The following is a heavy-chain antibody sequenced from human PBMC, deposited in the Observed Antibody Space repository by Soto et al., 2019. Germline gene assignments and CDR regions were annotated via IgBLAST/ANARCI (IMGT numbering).Heavy chain of an antibody. D-gene: IGHD6-6*01. Sequence: EVQLVESGGGLAQPGGSLRLSCAASGFTLSSDAMDWVRQAPGKGLEYVSGISSNGIGTYYANSVKGRFTISRDNSKNTVYLQMDSLRREDMAVYYCARRARADYYYMDVWGKGTTVTVS. CDR1: GFTLSSDA. J-gene: IGHJ6*03. V-gene: IGHV3-64*01. CDR2: ISSNGIGT. CDR3: ARRARADYYYMDV.